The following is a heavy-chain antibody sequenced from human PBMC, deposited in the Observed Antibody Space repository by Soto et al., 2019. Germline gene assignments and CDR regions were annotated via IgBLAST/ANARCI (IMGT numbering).Heavy chain of an antibody. D-gene: IGHD2-15*01. Sequence: ESGGGLVQPGGSLRLSCAASGFTFSSYAMSWVRQAPGKGLEWVSAISGSGGSTYYADSVKGRFTISRDNSKNTLYLQMNSLRAEDTAVYYCAKAPGYCSGGSCYLQAEYFQHWGQGTLVTVSS. CDR2: ISGSGGST. J-gene: IGHJ1*01. V-gene: IGHV3-23*01. CDR3: AKAPGYCSGGSCYLQAEYFQH. CDR1: GFTFSSYA.